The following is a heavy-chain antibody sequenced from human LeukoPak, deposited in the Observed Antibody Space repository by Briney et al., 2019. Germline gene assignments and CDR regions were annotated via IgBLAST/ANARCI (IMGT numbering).Heavy chain of an antibody. Sequence: KASETLSLTCTVSGGSISGSISSYYWSWIRQPPGKGLEWIGYIYYSGSTNYNPSLKSRVTISVDTSKNQFSLKLSSVTAADTAVYYCARTSSSGYYWYFDLWGRGTQVTVS. J-gene: IGHJ2*01. D-gene: IGHD3-22*01. CDR1: GGSISGSISSYY. V-gene: IGHV4-61*01. CDR3: ARTSSSGYYWYFDL. CDR2: IYYSGST.